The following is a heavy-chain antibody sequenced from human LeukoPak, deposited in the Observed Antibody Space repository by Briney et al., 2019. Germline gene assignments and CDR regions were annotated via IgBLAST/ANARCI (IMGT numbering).Heavy chain of an antibody. CDR2: IYPGDSHT. Sequence: GESLKISCKGSGYSFPNYWIGRVRQMPGKGLEWMGIIYPGDSHTRYSPSFQDQVTISVDKSISTAYLQWSSLKASDTAMYYCARGPYTYTSSATLGSYNWFDPWGQGSLVTVSS. CDR3: ARGPYTYTSSATLGSYNWFDP. CDR1: GYSFPNYW. D-gene: IGHD2-2*02. V-gene: IGHV5-51*01. J-gene: IGHJ5*02.